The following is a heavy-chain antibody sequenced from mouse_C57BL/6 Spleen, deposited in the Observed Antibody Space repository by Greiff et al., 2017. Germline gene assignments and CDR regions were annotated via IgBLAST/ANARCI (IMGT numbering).Heavy chain of an antibody. J-gene: IGHJ4*01. Sequence: EVQVVESGAELVRPGASVKLSCTASGFNIKDDYMHWVKQRPEQGLEWIGWIVPENGDTEYASKFQGKATITADTSSNTTYLQLSSRTSEDTAVYYCTTGTTESKGYAMDYWGQGTSVTVSS. V-gene: IGHV14-4*01. CDR2: IVPENGDT. D-gene: IGHD1-1*01. CDR3: TTGTTESKGYAMDY. CDR1: GFNIKDDY.